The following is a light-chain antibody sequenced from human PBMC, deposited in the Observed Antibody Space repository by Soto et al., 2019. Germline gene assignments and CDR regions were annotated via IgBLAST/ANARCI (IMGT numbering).Light chain of an antibody. Sequence: QSALTQPPSASGSPGQSVAISCTGTNSDIGNYNFVSWYQQHPGKAPKIIIYEVNKRPSGISDRFSGSKSGNTASLTISGLQAEDEADYFCCSFVRTNGLLFGGGTKLTVL. V-gene: IGLV2-8*01. CDR3: CSFVRTNGLL. J-gene: IGLJ2*01. CDR2: EVN. CDR1: NSDIGNYNF.